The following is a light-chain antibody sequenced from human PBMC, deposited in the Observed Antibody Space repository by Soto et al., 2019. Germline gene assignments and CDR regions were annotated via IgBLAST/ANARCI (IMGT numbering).Light chain of an antibody. CDR3: QHSRNWPLSLT. CDR1: QSVSSY. J-gene: IGKJ4*01. CDR2: DAS. V-gene: IGKV3-11*01. Sequence: EIVLTQSPATLSLSPGERATLSCRASQSVSSYLAWYQQKPGQAPRLLIYDASNRATGIPARFSGSGSGTDFTLTISSLEPEDFAVYYCQHSRNWPLSLTFGGGTKVEIK.